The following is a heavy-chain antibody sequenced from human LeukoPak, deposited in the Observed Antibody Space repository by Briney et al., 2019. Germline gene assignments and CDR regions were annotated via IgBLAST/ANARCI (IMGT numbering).Heavy chain of an antibody. Sequence: ASVKVSCKASGYTFTSYGISWVRQAPGQGLEWMGWISAYNGNTNYAQKLQGRVTMTTDTSTSTAYMELRSLRSDDTAVYYCAKDLGVVRFLEWSIDYWGQGTLVTVSS. V-gene: IGHV1-18*01. CDR2: ISAYNGNT. CDR1: GYTFTSYG. J-gene: IGHJ4*02. CDR3: AKDLGVVRFLEWSIDY. D-gene: IGHD3-3*01.